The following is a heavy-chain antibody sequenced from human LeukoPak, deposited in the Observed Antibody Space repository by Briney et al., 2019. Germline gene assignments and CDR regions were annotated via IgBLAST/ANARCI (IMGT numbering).Heavy chain of an antibody. D-gene: IGHD6-13*01. CDR2: ISSSGSTI. J-gene: IGHJ3*02. CDR3: AREGYPLPHDAFDI. Sequence: GGSLRLSCATSGFTFSSYEMNWVRQAPGKGLEWVSYISSSGSTIYYADSVKGRFTISRDNAKNSLYLQMNSLRVEDTAVYYCAREGYPLPHDAFDIWGQGTMVTVSA. CDR1: GFTFSSYE. V-gene: IGHV3-48*03.